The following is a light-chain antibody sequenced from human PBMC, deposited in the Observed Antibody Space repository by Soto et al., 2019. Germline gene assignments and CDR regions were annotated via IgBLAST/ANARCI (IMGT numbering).Light chain of an antibody. J-gene: IGLJ2*01. CDR1: SSDVGGYNY. CDR3: SSYTSSSPVV. CDR2: DVS. V-gene: IGLV2-14*01. Sequence: QSVVTQPASVSGSPGQSITMSCTGTSSDVGGYNYVSWYQQHPGKAPKLMIYDVSNRPSGVSNRFSGSKSGNTASLTISGLQAEDEAEYYCSSYTSSSPVVFGGGTKLTVL.